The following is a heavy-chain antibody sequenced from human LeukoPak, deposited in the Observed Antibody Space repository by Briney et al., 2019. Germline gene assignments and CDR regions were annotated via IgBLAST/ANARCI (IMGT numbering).Heavy chain of an antibody. D-gene: IGHD6-13*01. CDR2: IDPSDSYT. V-gene: IGHV5-10-1*01. CDR3: ARRRSSSSWQFPFDY. CDR1: GYIFTSYW. Sequence: GEALRISCKGSGYIFTSYWISWVRQMPGKGLEWMGRIDPSDSYTNYSPSFQGHVTISADKSISTAYLQWSSLKASDTAMYYCARRRSSSSWQFPFDYWGQGTLVTVSS. J-gene: IGHJ4*02.